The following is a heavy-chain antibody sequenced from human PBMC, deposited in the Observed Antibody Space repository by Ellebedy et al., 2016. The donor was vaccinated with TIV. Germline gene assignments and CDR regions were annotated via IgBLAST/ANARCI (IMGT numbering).Heavy chain of an antibody. CDR2: IYYSGST. CDR3: ARLAYSSSSRDQYYGMDV. V-gene: IGHV4-39*01. J-gene: IGHJ6*02. D-gene: IGHD6-6*01. CDR1: GGSITSWTYY. Sequence: SETLSLXXTVSGGSITSWTYYWGWIRQPPGKGLEWIGSIYYSGSTYYNPSLKSRVTISVDTSKNQFSLKLSSVTAADTAVYYCARLAYSSSSRDQYYGMDVWGQGTTVTVSS.